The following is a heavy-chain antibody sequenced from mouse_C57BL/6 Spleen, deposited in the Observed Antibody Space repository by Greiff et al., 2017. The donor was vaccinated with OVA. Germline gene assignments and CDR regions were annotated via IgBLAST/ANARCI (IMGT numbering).Heavy chain of an antibody. CDR2: INPNNGGT. CDR3: ARTGGSY. D-gene: IGHD1-1*01. CDR1: GYTFTDYY. Sequence: VQLQQSGPELVKPGASVKISCKASGYTFTDYYMNWVKQSHGKSLEWIGDINPNNGGTSYNQKFKGKATLTVDKSSSTAYMELRSLTSEDAAVYYCARTGGSYWGQGTTLTVSS. J-gene: IGHJ2*01. V-gene: IGHV1-26*01.